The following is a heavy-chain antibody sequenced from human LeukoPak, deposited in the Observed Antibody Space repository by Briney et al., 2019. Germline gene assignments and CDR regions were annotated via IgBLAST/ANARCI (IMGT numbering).Heavy chain of an antibody. CDR3: AREVVVPAAMKDYYYYYGMDV. J-gene: IGHJ6*02. CDR2: IYTSGST. CDR1: GGSISSYY. V-gene: IGHV4-4*07. Sequence: PSQTLSLTCTVSGGSISSYYWSWIRQPAGKGLEWVGHIYTSGSTNYNPSLKSRVTMSVDTSKNQFSLKLSSVTAADTAVYYCAREVVVPAAMKDYYYYYGMDVWGQGTTVTVSS. D-gene: IGHD2-2*01.